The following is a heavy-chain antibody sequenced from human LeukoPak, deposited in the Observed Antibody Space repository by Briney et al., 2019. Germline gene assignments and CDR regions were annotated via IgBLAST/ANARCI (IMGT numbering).Heavy chain of an antibody. Sequence: GGSLRLSCAASGFTFSSYSMNWVRQAPGKGLEWVSFISSSRSYIYYADSVKGRFTISRDNAKNSLYLQMNSLRAEDTAVYYCAKDPTAMVRGVTFLWGQGTLVTVSS. D-gene: IGHD3-10*01. CDR3: AKDPTAMVRGVTFL. CDR1: GFTFSSYS. V-gene: IGHV3-21*04. CDR2: ISSSRSYI. J-gene: IGHJ4*02.